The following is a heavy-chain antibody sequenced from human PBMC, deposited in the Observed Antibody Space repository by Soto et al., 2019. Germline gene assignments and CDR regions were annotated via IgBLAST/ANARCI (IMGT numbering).Heavy chain of an antibody. Sequence: LRLSCAASGFTFSIYAMTWVRQAPGKGLEWVSTTGATGRTSYYADSVKGRFTVSRDNSKNTLDLQMSSLRAEDTAVYYCATVHNTSRSFDYWGQGTLVTVSS. CDR1: GFTFSIYA. V-gene: IGHV3-23*01. D-gene: IGHD1-20*01. CDR2: TGATGRTS. J-gene: IGHJ4*02. CDR3: ATVHNTSRSFDY.